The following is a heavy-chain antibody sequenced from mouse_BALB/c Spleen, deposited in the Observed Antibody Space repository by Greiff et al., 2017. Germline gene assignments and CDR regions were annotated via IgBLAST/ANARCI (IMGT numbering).Heavy chain of an antibody. Sequence: SGPELVKPGASVKMSCKASGYTFTSYVMHWVKQKPGQGLEWIGYINPYNDGTKYNEKFKGKATLTSDKSSSTAYMELSSLTSEDSAVYYCARSGGKGRPWFAYWGQGTLVTVSA. V-gene: IGHV1-14*01. CDR3: ARSGGKGRPWFAY. CDR1: GYTFTSYV. J-gene: IGHJ3*01. D-gene: IGHD2-1*01. CDR2: INPYNDGT.